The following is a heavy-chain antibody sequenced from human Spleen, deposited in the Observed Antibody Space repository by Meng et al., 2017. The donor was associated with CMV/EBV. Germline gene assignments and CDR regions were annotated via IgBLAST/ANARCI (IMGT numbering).Heavy chain of an antibody. V-gene: IGHV3-30*02. D-gene: IGHD2-8*01. CDR2: IRFDGSNK. Sequence: SGFTFSGCGMHWVRRGPGKGQGWGAFIRFDGSNKYYADSVKGRFTITRDNSKNTLYLQMNSLRAEDAAVYYCAKVAMVYAIPSWFDPWGQGTLVTVSS. CDR3: AKVAMVYAIPSWFDP. J-gene: IGHJ5*02. CDR1: GFTFSGCG.